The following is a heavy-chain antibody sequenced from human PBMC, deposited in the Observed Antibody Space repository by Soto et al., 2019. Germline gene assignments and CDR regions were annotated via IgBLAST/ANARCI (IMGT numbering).Heavy chain of an antibody. CDR2: ISGYNGDT. Sequence: QGHLVQSGAEVKKPGTSVKVSCKASGYTFTRYGISWVRQAPGQGLEWMGWISGYNGDTNYAQNLQGRVTXPXXXSXXTAYVELRSLTSDDTAVYYCAKNGQPPYYYYGLDVWGQGTTVTVSS. D-gene: IGHD2-8*01. CDR3: AKNGQPPYYYYGLDV. J-gene: IGHJ6*02. CDR1: GYTFTRYG. V-gene: IGHV1-18*01.